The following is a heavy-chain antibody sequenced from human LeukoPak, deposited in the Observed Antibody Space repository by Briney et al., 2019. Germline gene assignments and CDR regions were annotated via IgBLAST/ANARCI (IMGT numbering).Heavy chain of an antibody. D-gene: IGHD2-21*02. CDR2: IRYDESDK. Sequence: PGGSLRLSCAASGFNFSNYDMHWVRQAPGKGLEWVAFIRYDESDKYYADSVKGRFTISRDNSKNTLYLQMNSLRTEDTAVYYCAKGDTSWGQGTLVTVSS. CDR1: GFNFSNYD. V-gene: IGHV3-30*02. CDR3: AKGDTS. J-gene: IGHJ5*02.